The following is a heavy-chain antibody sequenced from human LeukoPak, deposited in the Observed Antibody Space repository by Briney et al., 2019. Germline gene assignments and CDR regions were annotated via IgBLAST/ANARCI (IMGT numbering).Heavy chain of an antibody. CDR1: GFTFDDYG. Sequence: PGGSLRLSCAASGFTFDDYGMSWVRQAPGKGLEWVANIKQDGSEKYYVDSVKGRFTISRDNAKNSLYLQMKSLRAVDTAVYYCARPLILGGYYGSGSYYNRPFDYWGQGTLVTVSS. CDR3: ARPLILGGYYGSGSYYNRPFDY. V-gene: IGHV3-7*01. D-gene: IGHD3-10*01. CDR2: IKQDGSEK. J-gene: IGHJ4*02.